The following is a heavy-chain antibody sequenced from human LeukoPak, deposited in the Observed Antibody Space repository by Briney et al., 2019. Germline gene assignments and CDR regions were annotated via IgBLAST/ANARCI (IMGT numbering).Heavy chain of an antibody. D-gene: IGHD3-10*01. J-gene: IGHJ4*02. CDR3: ARDRPSGDLDY. Sequence: SETPSLTCTVSGGSISSHYWSWIRQPPGKGLEWIGYIYYSGSTNYNPSLKSRVTISVDTSKNQFSLKLSSVTAADTAVYYCARDRPSGDLDYWGQGTLVTVSS. CDR2: IYYSGST. CDR1: GGSISSHY. V-gene: IGHV4-59*11.